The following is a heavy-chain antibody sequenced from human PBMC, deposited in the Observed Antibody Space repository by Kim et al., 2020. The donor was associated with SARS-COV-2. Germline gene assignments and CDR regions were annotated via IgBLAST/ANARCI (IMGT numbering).Heavy chain of an antibody. D-gene: IGHD4-4*01. CDR1: GGTFSSYA. CDR2: IIPIFGTA. V-gene: IGHV1-69*13. J-gene: IGHJ6*02. Sequence: SVKVSCKASGGTFSSYAISWVRQAPGQGLEWMGGIIPIFGTANYAQKFQGRVTITADESTSTAYMELSSLRSEDTAVYYCARAGAIVTVTHYYYYYGMDVWGQGTTVTVSS. CDR3: ARAGAIVTVTHYYYYYGMDV.